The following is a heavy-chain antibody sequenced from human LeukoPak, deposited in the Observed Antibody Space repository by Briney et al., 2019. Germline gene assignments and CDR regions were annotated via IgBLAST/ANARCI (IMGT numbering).Heavy chain of an antibody. D-gene: IGHD5-18*01. CDR1: GFTFDTHA. J-gene: IGHJ4*02. V-gene: IGHV3-23*01. CDR3: AKDQGYSYYYLDY. CDR2: INGNGAST. Sequence: PGGSLRLSCAASGFTFDTHAMSWVRQAPGKGLEWVSGINGNGASTYYSDSVKGRFTISRDNSKNTLYLQMSTLRAEDTAVYYCAKDQGYSYYYLDYWGQGTLATVSS.